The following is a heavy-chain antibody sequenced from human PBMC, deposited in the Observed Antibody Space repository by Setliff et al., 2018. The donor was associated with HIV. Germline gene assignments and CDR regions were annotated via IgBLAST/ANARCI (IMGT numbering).Heavy chain of an antibody. CDR3: ARLRVSSSSQTFDH. D-gene: IGHD6-6*01. J-gene: IGHJ4*02. CDR2: IYYGGST. V-gene: IGHV4-31*03. Sequence: PSETLSLTCTVSGGSIGSGGYYWSWIRQQSGKGLEWIGYIYYGGSTDYNASLKSRINISIDTSKNQFSLDLTSVTPADTAVYYCARLRVSSSSQTFDHWGQGILVTVS. CDR1: GGSIGSGGYY.